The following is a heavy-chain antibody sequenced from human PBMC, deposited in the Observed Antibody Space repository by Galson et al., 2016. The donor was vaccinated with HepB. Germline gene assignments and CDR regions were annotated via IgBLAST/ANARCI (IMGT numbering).Heavy chain of an antibody. Sequence: PALVKPTQTLTLTCSFSGFSLRTPGVGVGWIRQPPGEALEWLALVYWDDNKHYSTSLQSRLTITKDTSKNQVVLTMTNMDPVDTATYYCAHRGYSLWTDTPSWFDSWGQGTLVIVSS. D-gene: IGHD3/OR15-3a*01. CDR1: GFSLRTPGVG. V-gene: IGHV2-5*02. J-gene: IGHJ5*01. CDR3: AHRGYSLWTDTPSWFDS. CDR2: VYWDDNK.